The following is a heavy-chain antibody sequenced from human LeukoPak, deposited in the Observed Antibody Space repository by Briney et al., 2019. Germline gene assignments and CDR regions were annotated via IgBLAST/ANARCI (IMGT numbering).Heavy chain of an antibody. D-gene: IGHD3-3*01. CDR2: ILHSGST. Sequence: SETLSLTCAVSGVSITSDTYYWSWIRQPPGKGLEWIGYILHSGSTYHNPSLKSRVTILVETSKNQFSRKVSSVTAADTAVYFCARTRDLWSAYFDYWGQGILGTVSS. CDR3: ARTRDLWSAYFDY. V-gene: IGHV4-30-2*01. CDR1: GVSITSDTYY. J-gene: IGHJ4*02.